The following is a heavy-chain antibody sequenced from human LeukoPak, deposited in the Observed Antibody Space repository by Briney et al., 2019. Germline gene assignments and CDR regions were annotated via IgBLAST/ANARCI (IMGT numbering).Heavy chain of an antibody. CDR3: ARDRDAAAGTSFDY. V-gene: IGHV3-30*14. Sequence: GGSLRLSCAASGFTFSSYAMHWVRQAPGKGLEWVAVISYDGSNKYYADSVKGRFTISRDNSKNTLYLQMNSLRAEDTAVYYCARDRDAAAGTSFDYWGQGTLVTVSS. CDR1: GFTFSSYA. D-gene: IGHD6-13*01. J-gene: IGHJ4*02. CDR2: ISYDGSNK.